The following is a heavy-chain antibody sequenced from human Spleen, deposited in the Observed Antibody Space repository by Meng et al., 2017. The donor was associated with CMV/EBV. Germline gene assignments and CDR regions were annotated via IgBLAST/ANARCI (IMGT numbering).Heavy chain of an antibody. Sequence: SETLSLTCTVSGFSISSGYYWGWIRQPPGKGLEWIGSIYHSGSTYYNPSLKSRVTISVDTSKNQFSLKLSSVTAADTAVYYCASGITGTPGVGYFDYWGQGPRSPSPQ. J-gene: IGHJ4*02. CDR3: ASGITGTPGVGYFDY. V-gene: IGHV4-38-2*02. CDR1: GFSISSGYY. CDR2: IYHSGST. D-gene: IGHD1-7*01.